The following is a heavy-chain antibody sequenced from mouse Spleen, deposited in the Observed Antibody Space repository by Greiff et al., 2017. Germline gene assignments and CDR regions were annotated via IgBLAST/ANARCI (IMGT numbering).Heavy chain of an antibody. J-gene: IGHJ3*01. V-gene: IGHV5-4*02. CDR1: GFTFSDYY. CDR2: ISDGGSYT. D-gene: IGHD1-1*01. Sequence: EVQGVESGGGLVKPGGSLKLSCAASGFTFSDYYMYWVRQTPEKRLEWVATISDGGSYTYYPDSVKGRFTISRDNAKNNLYLQMSSLKSEDTAMYYCARDYYGSSYPFAYWGQGTLVTVSA. CDR3: ARDYYGSSYPFAY.